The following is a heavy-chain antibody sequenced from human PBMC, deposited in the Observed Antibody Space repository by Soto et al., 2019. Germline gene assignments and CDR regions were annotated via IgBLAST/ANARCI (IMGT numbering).Heavy chain of an antibody. J-gene: IGHJ5*01. CDR3: ARGRYCLTGRCFPNWFDS. CDR2: IYKSATT. D-gene: IGHD2-15*01. V-gene: IGHV4-30-4*01. CDR1: GDSISTVDYF. Sequence: SETLSLTCSVSGDSISTVDYFWAWIRQPPGQALEYIGYIYKSATTYYNPSFESRVAISLDTSKSQFSLNVTSVTAADTAVYFCARGRYCLTGRCFPNWFDSWGQGTLVTVPS.